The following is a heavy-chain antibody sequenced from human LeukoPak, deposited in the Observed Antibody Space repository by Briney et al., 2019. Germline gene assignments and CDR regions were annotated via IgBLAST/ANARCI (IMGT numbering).Heavy chain of an antibody. J-gene: IGHJ1*01. CDR1: GFSLSTSGMG. Sequence: GSGPTLVKPTQTLTLTCTSSGFSLSTSGMGVGWIRQPPGKALEWLALIYWDDDKRYSPSLKTRLTITKDTSKNQVVLTMTNMDPVDTATYYCAHKVEVGVNTRYFQHWGQGTLVTVSS. CDR3: AHKVEVGVNTRYFQH. CDR2: IYWDDDK. V-gene: IGHV2-5*02. D-gene: IGHD1-26*01.